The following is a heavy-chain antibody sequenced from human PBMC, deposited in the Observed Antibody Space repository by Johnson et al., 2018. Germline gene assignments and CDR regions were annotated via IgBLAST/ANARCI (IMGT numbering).Heavy chain of an antibody. J-gene: IGHJ6*03. Sequence: QVQLQESGPGLVKPSETLSLTCTVSGGSISSYYWSWIRQPPGKGLEWIGYIYYSGSTNYNPSLKSPVTISVDTSKNQFSLKLSSVTAADTAVYYCARGYSSLIDYYYYMDVWGKGTTVTVSS. CDR3: ARGYSSLIDYYYYMDV. V-gene: IGHV4-59*01. D-gene: IGHD2-21*01. CDR2: IYYSGST. CDR1: GGSISSYY.